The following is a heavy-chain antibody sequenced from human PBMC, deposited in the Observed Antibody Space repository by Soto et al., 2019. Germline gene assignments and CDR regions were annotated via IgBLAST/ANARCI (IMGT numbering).Heavy chain of an antibody. CDR1: GFTFSSYA. D-gene: IGHD5-12*01. J-gene: IGHJ4*02. CDR2: ISYDGSNK. Sequence: QVQLVESGGGVVQPGRSLRLSCAASGFTFSSYAMHWVLQAPGKGLEWVAVISYDGSNKYYADSVKGRFTISRDNSKNTLYLQMNSLRAEDTAVYYCARAEMATTPFDYWGQGTLVTVSS. V-gene: IGHV3-30-3*01. CDR3: ARAEMATTPFDY.